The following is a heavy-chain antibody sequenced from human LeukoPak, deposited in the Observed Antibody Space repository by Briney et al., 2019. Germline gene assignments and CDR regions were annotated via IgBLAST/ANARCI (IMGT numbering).Heavy chain of an antibody. J-gene: IGHJ4*02. CDR3: ARDPAGGYDSPHRLDY. CDR1: GFTFSDYY. D-gene: IGHD5-12*01. CDR2: ISSSGSTI. V-gene: IGHV3-11*01. Sequence: PGGSLRLSCAASGFTFSDYYMSWIRQAPGKGLEWVSYISSSGSTIYYADSVKGRFTISRDNAKNSLYLQINSLRAEDTAVYYCARDPAGGYDSPHRLDYWGQGTLVTVSS.